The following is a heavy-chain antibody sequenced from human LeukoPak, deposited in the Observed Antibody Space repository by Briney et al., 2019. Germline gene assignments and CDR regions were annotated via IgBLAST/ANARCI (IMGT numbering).Heavy chain of an antibody. Sequence: GGSLRLSCAASGFTFDDYGMSWVRQAPGKGLEWVSGINWNGGSTGYADSVKGRFTISRDNAKNSLYLQMNSLRAEDTALHYCARDQDPNYFDYWGRGTQVTVSS. V-gene: IGHV3-20*04. CDR3: ARDQDPNYFDY. J-gene: IGHJ4*02. CDR2: INWNGGST. CDR1: GFTFDDYG.